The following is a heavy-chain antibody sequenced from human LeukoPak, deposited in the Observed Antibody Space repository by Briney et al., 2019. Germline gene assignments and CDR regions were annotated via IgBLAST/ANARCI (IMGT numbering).Heavy chain of an antibody. CDR3: ARHRSSSWSDFDY. Sequence: GEPLKTSGKGSGYSFTSYWIGWVRKMPGKGLEWMGIIYPGDSDTRYSPSFQGQVTISADKSISTAYLQWSSLKASDTAMYYCARHRSSSWSDFDYWGQGTLVTVSS. V-gene: IGHV5-51*01. J-gene: IGHJ4*02. D-gene: IGHD6-13*01. CDR1: GYSFTSYW. CDR2: IYPGDSDT.